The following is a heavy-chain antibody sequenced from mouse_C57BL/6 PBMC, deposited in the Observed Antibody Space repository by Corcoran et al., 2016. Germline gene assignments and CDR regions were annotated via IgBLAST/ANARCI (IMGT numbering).Heavy chain of an antibody. V-gene: IGHV1-26*01. J-gene: IGHJ4*01. D-gene: IGHD2-1*01. CDR1: GYTFTDYY. Sequence: EVQLQQSGPELVKPGASVKISCKASGYTFTDYYMNWVKQSHGKSLEWIGDINPNNGGTIYNQKFKGKATLTVDKSSSTAYMELRSLTSEDTAVYYCAREIYYNYAMDYWGQGTSVTVSS. CDR3: AREIYYNYAMDY. CDR2: INPNNGGT.